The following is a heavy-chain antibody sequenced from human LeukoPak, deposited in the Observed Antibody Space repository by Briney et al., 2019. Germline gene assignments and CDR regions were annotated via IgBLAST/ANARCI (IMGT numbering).Heavy chain of an antibody. V-gene: IGHV5-51*01. D-gene: IGHD3-10*01. J-gene: IGHJ4*02. CDR2: FYPSDSYT. CDR1: GYSFTSYW. Sequence: GGSLRLSCTVSGYSFTSYWIIWVRQMPGKGLEWMGNFYPSDSYTKYSPSFQGQVTISADKSINTAYLQWRSLQASDTAMYYCARQTPYSGSGSYPDYWGQGTLVTVSS. CDR3: ARQTPYSGSGSYPDY.